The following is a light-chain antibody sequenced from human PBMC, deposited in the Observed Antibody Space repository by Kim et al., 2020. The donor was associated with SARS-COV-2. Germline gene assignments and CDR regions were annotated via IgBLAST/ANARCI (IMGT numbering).Light chain of an antibody. CDR1: TLGDKY. CDR3: QAWDSSTGVV. CDR2: QDS. Sequence: SSELTQPPSVSVSPGQTASITCSGDTLGDKYACWYQQKPGQSPVLVIYQDSKRPSGIPERFSGSNSGNTATLTISGTQAMDEADYYCQAWDSSTGVVFGG. J-gene: IGLJ2*01. V-gene: IGLV3-1*01.